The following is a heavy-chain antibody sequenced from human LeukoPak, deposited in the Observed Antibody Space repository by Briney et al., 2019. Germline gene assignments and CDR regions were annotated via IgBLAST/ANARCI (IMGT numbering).Heavy chain of an antibody. CDR3: AGDYGDYGGYY. Sequence: GGSLRLSCAASGFTFNSYSMNWVRQALGKGLEWVSSISSSSSYIYYADSVKGRFTISRDNAKNSLYLQMNSLRAEDTAVYYCAGDYGDYGGYYWGQGTLVTVSS. V-gene: IGHV3-21*01. CDR2: ISSSSSYI. J-gene: IGHJ4*02. D-gene: IGHD4-17*01. CDR1: GFTFNSYS.